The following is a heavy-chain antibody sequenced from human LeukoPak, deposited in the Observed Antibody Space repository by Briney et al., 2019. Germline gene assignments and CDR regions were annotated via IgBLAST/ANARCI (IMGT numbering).Heavy chain of an antibody. CDR1: GGSHSSFY. Sequence: PSETLSLTCTVSGGSHSSFYWSWMRQPPGKGLEWIGYIYYSGSTNYNPSLESRVTISVDTSKNQFSLKLSSVTAADTAVYYCARTILKYYYDSNGRYYFDYWGQGTLVTVSS. CDR2: IYYSGST. CDR3: ARTILKYYYDSNGRYYFDY. J-gene: IGHJ4*02. D-gene: IGHD3-22*01. V-gene: IGHV4-59*01.